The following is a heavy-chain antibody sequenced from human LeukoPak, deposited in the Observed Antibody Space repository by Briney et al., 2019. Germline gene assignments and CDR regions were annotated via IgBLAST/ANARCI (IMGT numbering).Heavy chain of an antibody. CDR2: INHSGST. CDR1: GGSFSGYY. J-gene: IGHJ5*02. D-gene: IGHD3-10*01. CDR3: ARVLKSGPYYYFDT. Sequence: PSETLSLTCAVYGGSFSGYYWSWIRQPPGKGLEWIGEINHSGSTNYNPSLKSRVTISVDTSKSQFSLKLNSVSAADTAVYYCARVLKSGPYYYFDTWGQGTLVTVSS. V-gene: IGHV4-34*01.